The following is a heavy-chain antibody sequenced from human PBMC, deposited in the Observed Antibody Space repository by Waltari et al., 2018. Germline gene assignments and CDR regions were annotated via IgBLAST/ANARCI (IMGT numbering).Heavy chain of an antibody. CDR3: ARVGAAAWYFQH. V-gene: IGHV1-69*01. Sequence: QVQLVQSGAEVKKPGSSVKVSCKASGGTFSSYAISWVRQAPGQGLEWMGGIIPSVGTANDAQKFQGRVTITADESTSTAYMELSSLRSEDTAVYYCARVGAAAWYFQHWGQGTLVTVSS. J-gene: IGHJ1*01. CDR2: IIPSVGTA. CDR1: GGTFSSYA. D-gene: IGHD6-13*01.